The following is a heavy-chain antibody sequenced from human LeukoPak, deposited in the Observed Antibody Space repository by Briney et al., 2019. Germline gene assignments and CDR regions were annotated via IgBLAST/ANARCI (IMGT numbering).Heavy chain of an antibody. CDR1: GGSISSGGYS. V-gene: IGHV4-30-2*01. CDR3: ARVVGYSSSWYGYYYYYGMDV. CDR2: IYHSGST. J-gene: IGHJ6*02. Sequence: SQTLSLTCAVSGGSISSGGYSWSWIRQPPGKGLEWIVYIYHSGSTYYNPSLKSRVTISVDRSKNQFSLKLSSVTAADTAVYYCARVVGYSSSWYGYYYYYGMDVWGQGTTVTVSS. D-gene: IGHD6-13*01.